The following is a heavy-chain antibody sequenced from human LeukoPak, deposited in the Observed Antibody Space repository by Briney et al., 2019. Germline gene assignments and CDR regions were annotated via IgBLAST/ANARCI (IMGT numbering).Heavy chain of an antibody. J-gene: IGHJ4*02. D-gene: IGHD3-10*01. Sequence: AGKSLRLSCAASGFTFSNYGMHWVRQAPGKGLEWVAVISYDGTNKYYADSVKGRFTLSRDNSKNTCYLQMNTLRAEDTAVYYCAKDGAPLRTYYGSGSYFEYWGQGTLVTVPS. V-gene: IGHV3-30*18. CDR2: ISYDGTNK. CDR1: GFTFSNYG. CDR3: AKDGAPLRTYYGSGSYFEY.